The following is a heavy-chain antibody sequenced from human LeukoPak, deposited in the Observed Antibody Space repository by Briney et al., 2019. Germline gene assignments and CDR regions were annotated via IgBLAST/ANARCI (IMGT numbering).Heavy chain of an antibody. D-gene: IGHD3-10*01. CDR3: ARWILYSSGSYSDY. V-gene: IGHV4-59*07. CDR2: MHYSGST. CDR1: GGSISSYY. Sequence: SDTLSLTCTVSGGSISSYYWSWIRQPPGKGLEWIRYMHYSGSTNYNPSLKSRVTISVDTSKNQFSLKLSSVTAADTAVYYCARWILYSSGSYSDYWGQGTLVTVSS. J-gene: IGHJ4*02.